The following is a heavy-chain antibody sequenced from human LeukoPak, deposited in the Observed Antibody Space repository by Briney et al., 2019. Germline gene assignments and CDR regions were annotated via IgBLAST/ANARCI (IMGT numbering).Heavy chain of an antibody. V-gene: IGHV4-34*01. Sequence: SETLSLTCAVYGGSFSGYYWSWIRQPPGKGLEWIGEINHSGSTNYNPSLKSRVTISADTSKNQFSLKLSSVTAADTAVYYCARGGYDFWSGYFDYWGQGTLVTVSS. D-gene: IGHD3-3*01. CDR1: GGSFSGYY. J-gene: IGHJ4*02. CDR2: INHSGST. CDR3: ARGGYDFWSGYFDY.